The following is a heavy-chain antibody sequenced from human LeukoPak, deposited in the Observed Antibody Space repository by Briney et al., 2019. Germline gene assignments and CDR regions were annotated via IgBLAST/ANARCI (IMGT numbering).Heavy chain of an antibody. J-gene: IGHJ5*01. CDR1: EYRSSDYN. CDR3: ARAGGTYYYESSGYYYQNWFDS. Sequence: SVKASSKPSEYRSSDYNIHWGRHAPAQGLEWMGRINFNSGAPGFAEKFRGRVTMTRDTSISTAYMELSRLTSDDTAVYYCARAGGTYYYESSGYYYQNWFDSWGQGTLVTVSS. V-gene: IGHV1-2*06. CDR2: INFNSGAP. D-gene: IGHD3-22*01.